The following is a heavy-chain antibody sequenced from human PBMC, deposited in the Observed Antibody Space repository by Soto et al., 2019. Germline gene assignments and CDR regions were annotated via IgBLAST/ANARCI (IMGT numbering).Heavy chain of an antibody. Sequence: QITLKESGPSLVKPTQTLTLTCTFSGFSLTTTGVGVVWIRQPPGKALEWLALIYWDDDKHYSPSLRSRLTVTKNTTTNLVLLTLTNVDPADTGTYFCAHVGVLEQWLYRLAHWGQGTLVTVSS. D-gene: IGHD6-19*01. CDR3: AHVGVLEQWLYRLAH. CDR2: IYWDDDK. J-gene: IGHJ4*02. V-gene: IGHV2-5*02. CDR1: GFSLTTTGVG.